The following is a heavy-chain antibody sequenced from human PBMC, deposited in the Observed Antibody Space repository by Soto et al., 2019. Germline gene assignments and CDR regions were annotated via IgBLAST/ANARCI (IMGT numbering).Heavy chain of an antibody. D-gene: IGHD3-9*01. V-gene: IGHV1-46*03. J-gene: IGHJ5*02. CDR2: INPSGGST. CDR1: GYTFTSYY. CDR3: AILGYYGILTGYKHTPNWFDP. Sequence: ASVKVSCKASGYTFTSYYMHWVRQAPGQGLEWMGIINPSGGSTSYAQKFQGRVTMTRDTSTSTVYMELSSLRSEDTAVYYCAILGYYGILTGYKHTPNWFDPWGQGTLVTVSS.